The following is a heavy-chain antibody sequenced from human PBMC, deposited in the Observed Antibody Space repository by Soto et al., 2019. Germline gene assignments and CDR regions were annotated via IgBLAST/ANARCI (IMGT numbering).Heavy chain of an antibody. CDR3: ARESTVVTSGYCCYGMDV. D-gene: IGHD4-17*01. V-gene: IGHV4-61*01. CDR1: GGSVSSGSYY. J-gene: IGHJ6*02. CDR2: IYYSGST. Sequence: QVQLQESGPGLVKPSETLSLTCTVSGGSVSSGSYYWSWIRQPPGKGLEWIGYIYYSGSTNYNPSLKSRSTRSVDTSKNQFSLKLSSVTAADTAVYYCARESTVVTSGYCCYGMDVWGQGTTVTVSS.